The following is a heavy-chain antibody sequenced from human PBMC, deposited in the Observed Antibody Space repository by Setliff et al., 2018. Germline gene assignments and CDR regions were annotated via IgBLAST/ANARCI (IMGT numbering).Heavy chain of an antibody. CDR3: ARVRARVIVATPPNNWFDP. Sequence: SETLSLSCAASGFTFSYAWMHWVRQAPGKGLEWIGYIYYSGSTYYNSSLKSRVTISVDTSKNQFSLKLSSVTAADTAVYYCARVRARVIVATPPNNWFDPWGQGTLVTVSS. V-gene: IGHV4-31*02. CDR2: IYYSGST. CDR1: GFTFSYA. J-gene: IGHJ5*02. D-gene: IGHD2-15*01.